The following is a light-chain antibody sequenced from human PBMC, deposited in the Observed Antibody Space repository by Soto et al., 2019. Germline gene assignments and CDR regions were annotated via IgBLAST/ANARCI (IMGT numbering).Light chain of an antibody. J-gene: IGLJ1*01. CDR1: SSDVGVYNY. Sequence: QSVLTQPASVSGSPGQSITISCTGTSSDVGVYNYVSWYQQHPGKAPKLMIYEVSNRPSGVSNRFSGSKSGNTASLTISGLQAEDEADYYCSSYTSSSTYVFGTGTKLTVX. V-gene: IGLV2-14*01. CDR3: SSYTSSSTYV. CDR2: EVS.